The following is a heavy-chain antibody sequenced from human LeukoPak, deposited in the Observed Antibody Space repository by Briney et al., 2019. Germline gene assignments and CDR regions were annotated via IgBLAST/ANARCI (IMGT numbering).Heavy chain of an antibody. D-gene: IGHD5-24*01. CDR2: INPSGGST. J-gene: IGHJ4*02. V-gene: IGHV1-46*01. Sequence: ASVKVSCKASGYTFTSYYMHRVRQAPGQGLEWMGIINPSGGSTSYAQKFQGGVTMIRDTSTSTVYMELSSLRSEDTAVYYCASGDGYRDVYFDYWGQGTLVTVSS. CDR1: GYTFTSYY. CDR3: ASGDGYRDVYFDY.